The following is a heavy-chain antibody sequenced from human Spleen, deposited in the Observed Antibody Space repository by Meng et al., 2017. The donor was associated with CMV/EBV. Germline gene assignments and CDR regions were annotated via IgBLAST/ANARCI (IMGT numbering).Heavy chain of an antibody. CDR3: ARAPLHVYSIGDY. V-gene: IGHV3-74*01. CDR1: GFTFSSYW. CDR2: INSDGSST. Sequence: GESLKISCAASGFTFSSYWMHWVRQAPGKGLVWVSRINSDGSSTSYADSVKGRFTISRDNAKNTLYLQMNSLRAEDTAVYYCARAPLHVYSIGDYWGQGTLVTVSS. D-gene: IGHD2-21*01. J-gene: IGHJ4*02.